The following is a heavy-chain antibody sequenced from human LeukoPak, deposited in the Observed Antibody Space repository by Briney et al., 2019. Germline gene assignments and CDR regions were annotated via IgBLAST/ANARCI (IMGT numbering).Heavy chain of an antibody. J-gene: IGHJ4*02. V-gene: IGHV3-33*01. CDR2: IWYDGSNK. CDR3: ARDIEQLYSDY. CDR1: GFTFSSYG. Sequence: GGSLRLSCAASGFTFSSYGMHWVRRAPGKGLEWVAVIWYDGSNKYYADSVKGRFTISRDNSKNTLYLQMNSLRAEDTAVYYCARDIEQLYSDYWGQGTLVTVSS. D-gene: IGHD6-13*01.